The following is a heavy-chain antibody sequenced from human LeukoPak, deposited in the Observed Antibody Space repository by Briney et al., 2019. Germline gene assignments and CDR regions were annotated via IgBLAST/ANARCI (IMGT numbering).Heavy chain of an antibody. D-gene: IGHD5-18*01. CDR2: ISDSGGSR. Sequence: PGGSLRLSCVASGFIYRSYGMSWVRQAPGKGLEWVSAISDSGGSRYYADAVKGRFTISRDNSKNTLYLQMNNLRAEDTAVYYCAKEGVRGYSYGYGTRNNWFDPWGQGTLVTVSS. CDR3: AKEGVRGYSYGYGTRNNWFDP. V-gene: IGHV3-23*01. J-gene: IGHJ5*02. CDR1: GFIYRSYG.